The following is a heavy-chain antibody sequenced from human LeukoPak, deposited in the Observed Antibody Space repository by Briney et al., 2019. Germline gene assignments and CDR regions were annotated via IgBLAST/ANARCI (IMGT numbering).Heavy chain of an antibody. CDR2: MNPNSGNT. D-gene: IGHD3-3*01. Sequence: ASVKVSCKASGYTFTSYDINWVRQATGQGLEWMGWMNPNSGNTGYAQKFQGRVTMTRNTSISTAYMELSSLRSEDTAVYYCARGRGEITYSVFWSGYPKPWFDPGGQGTLVTVP. CDR3: ARGRGEITYSVFWSGYPKPWFDP. J-gene: IGHJ5*02. V-gene: IGHV1-8*01. CDR1: GYTFTSYD.